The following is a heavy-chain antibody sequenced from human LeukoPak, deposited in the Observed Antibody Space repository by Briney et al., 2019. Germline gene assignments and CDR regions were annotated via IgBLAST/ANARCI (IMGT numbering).Heavy chain of an antibody. Sequence: SETLSLTCTVSGDSISGYSWSWIRQSPEKGLEWIGLIQTSGSTKYKPFLKSRVTISVDTSKNQLSLKVSSVTAADTAVYYCARRVSSTAVRPNIYQYMDVWGKGTTVTVSS. D-gene: IGHD5-18*01. V-gene: IGHV4-4*09. CDR3: ARRVSSTAVRPNIYQYMDV. CDR1: GDSISGYS. CDR2: IQTSGST. J-gene: IGHJ6*03.